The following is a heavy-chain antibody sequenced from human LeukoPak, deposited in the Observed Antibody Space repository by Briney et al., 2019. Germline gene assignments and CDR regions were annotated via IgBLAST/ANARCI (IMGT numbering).Heavy chain of an antibody. D-gene: IGHD6-19*01. V-gene: IGHV1-8*03. CDR1: GYTFTSYD. J-gene: IGHJ4*02. CDR2: MNPNSGNT. Sequence: GASVTVSCKASGYTFTSYDINWVRQATGQGLEWMGWMNPNSGNTGYAQKFQGRVTITRDTSASIAYMELSSLRSEDTAVYYCARVFLGSGWYRGGFDYWGQGTLVTVSS. CDR3: ARVFLGSGWYRGGFDY.